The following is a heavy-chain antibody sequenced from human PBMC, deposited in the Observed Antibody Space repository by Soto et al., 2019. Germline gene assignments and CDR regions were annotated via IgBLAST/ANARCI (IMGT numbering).Heavy chain of an antibody. V-gene: IGHV1-2*02. CDR2: INPNSGGT. Sequence: QVQLVQSGAEVQKPGASVKVSCKASGYTFTGYYMHWVRQAPGQGLEWMGWINPNSGGTNYAQKFQGRVTMTRDTSISTAYMELSRLRSDDTAVYYCAREGIPHSTPAVYYYYGMDVWGQGTTVTVSS. CDR3: AREGIPHSTPAVYYYYGMDV. J-gene: IGHJ6*02. CDR1: GYTFTGYY. D-gene: IGHD2-15*01.